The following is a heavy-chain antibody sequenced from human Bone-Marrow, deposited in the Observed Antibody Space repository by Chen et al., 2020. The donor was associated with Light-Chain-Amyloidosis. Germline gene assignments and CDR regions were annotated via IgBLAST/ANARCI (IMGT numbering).Heavy chain of an antibody. V-gene: IGHV3-48*03. D-gene: IGHD6-13*01. CDR2: ISSSGSTI. J-gene: IGHJ4*02. CDR3: ARGPIAAAFVGYFDY. CDR1: GWAFSSCE. Sequence: EVQLVESGGGVVRPGGSLRLSGAASGWAFSSCEMNWVRQAPGKGLEWVSYISSSGSTIYYADSVKGRFTISRDNAKNSLYLQMNSLRAEDTAVYYCARGPIAAAFVGYFDYWGQGTLVTVSS.